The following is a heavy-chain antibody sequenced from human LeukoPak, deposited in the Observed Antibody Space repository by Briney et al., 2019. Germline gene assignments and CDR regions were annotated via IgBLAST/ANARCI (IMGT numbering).Heavy chain of an antibody. CDR2: ISGSGGGT. V-gene: IGHV3-23*01. Sequence: PGGSLRLSCAVSGFTFSSYAMSRVRQAPGKGLEWVSSISGSGGGTYYADSVKGRFTISRDNSKNTLYLQMNSLRAEDTAVYYCAKHSGSYYGFDHWGQGTLVTVSS. J-gene: IGHJ4*02. CDR1: GFTFSSYA. D-gene: IGHD3-22*01. CDR3: AKHSGSYYGFDH.